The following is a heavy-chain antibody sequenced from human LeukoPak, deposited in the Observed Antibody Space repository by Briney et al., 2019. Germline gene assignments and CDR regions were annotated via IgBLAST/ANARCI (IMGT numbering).Heavy chain of an antibody. J-gene: IGHJ6*02. CDR2: ISYDGSNK. Sequence: GGSLRLSCAASGFTFSSYAMHWVRQAPGKGLKWVAVISYDGSNKYYADSVKGRFTISRDNSKNTLYLQMNSLRAEDTAVYYCAKHLMVIGYYYYYGMDVWGQGTTVTVSS. CDR1: GFTFSSYA. V-gene: IGHV3-30-3*02. CDR3: AKHLMVIGYYYYYGMDV. D-gene: IGHD2/OR15-2a*01.